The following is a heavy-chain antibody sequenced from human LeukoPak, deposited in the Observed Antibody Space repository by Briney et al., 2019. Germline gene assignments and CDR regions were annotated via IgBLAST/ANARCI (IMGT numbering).Heavy chain of an antibody. D-gene: IGHD6-19*01. CDR2: TSSSSNTI. V-gene: IGHV3-11*01. CDR3: AKDRISGYGSDWSSDAFDI. Sequence: GGSLRLSCVASGFTFSGYYMSWIRQAPGKGLEWVAYTSSSSNTIYYADSVKGRFTISRDNAEKSLFLQMNSLRAEDTAVYYCAKDRISGYGSDWSSDAFDIWGQGTMVTVSS. J-gene: IGHJ3*02. CDR1: GFTFSGYY.